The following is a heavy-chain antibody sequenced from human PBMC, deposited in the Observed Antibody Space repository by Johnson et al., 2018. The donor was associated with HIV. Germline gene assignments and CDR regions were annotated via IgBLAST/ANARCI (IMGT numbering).Heavy chain of an antibody. CDR1: GFIFDDFG. CDR3: ARDIRESFGSYDSSGSGLGAFDI. V-gene: IGHV3-30*03. D-gene: IGHD3-22*01. Sequence: VQLVESGGGVVQPGRSLRLSCAASGFIFDDFGMNWVRQAPGKGLEWVAVISYDGSNKYYADSVKGRFTISRDNSKNTLYLQMNSLRAEDTAVYYCARDIRESFGSYDSSGSGLGAFDIWGQGTMVTVSS. CDR2: ISYDGSNK. J-gene: IGHJ3*02.